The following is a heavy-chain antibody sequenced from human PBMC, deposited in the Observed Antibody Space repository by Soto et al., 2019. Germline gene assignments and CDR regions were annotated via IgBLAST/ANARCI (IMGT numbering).Heavy chain of an antibody. CDR2: INHSGST. J-gene: IGHJ4*02. CDR1: GGSFSGYY. D-gene: IGHD6-13*01. Sequence: SETLSLTCAVYGGSFSGYYWSWIRQPPGKGLEWIGEINHSGSTNYNPSLKSRVTISVDTSKNQFSLKLSSVTAADTAVYYCASAISQQAAHRRDYWGQGTLVTVSS. CDR3: ASAISQQAAHRRDY. V-gene: IGHV4-34*01.